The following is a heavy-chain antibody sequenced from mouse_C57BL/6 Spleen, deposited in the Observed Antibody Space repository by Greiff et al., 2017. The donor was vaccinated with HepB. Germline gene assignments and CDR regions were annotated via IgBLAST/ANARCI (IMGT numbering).Heavy chain of an antibody. Sequence: VQLQQPGAELVMPGASVKLSCKASGYTFTSYWMHWVKQRPGQGLEWIGEIDPSDSYTNYNQKFKGKSTLTVDKSSSTAYMQLSSLTSEDSAVYYCARSRYDYDEAWFAYWGQGTLVTVSA. CDR2: IDPSDSYT. J-gene: IGHJ3*01. CDR1: GYTFTSYW. CDR3: ARSRYDYDEAWFAY. D-gene: IGHD2-4*01. V-gene: IGHV1-69*01.